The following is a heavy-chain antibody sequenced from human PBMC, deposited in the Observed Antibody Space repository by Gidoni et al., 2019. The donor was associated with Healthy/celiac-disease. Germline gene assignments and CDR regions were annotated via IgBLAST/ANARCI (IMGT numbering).Heavy chain of an antibody. D-gene: IGHD3-16*02. CDR1: GGYISSGGYY. CDR2: IYYSGST. CDR3: ARAFIVIGYPSGFDY. J-gene: IGHJ4*02. V-gene: IGHV4-31*03. Sequence: QVQLQESGPGLVKPSQTLSLTCTVPGGYISSGGYYWSWIRQHPGKGLEWIGYIYYSGSTDYNPSLKSRVTISVDTSKNQFSLKLSSVTAADTAVYYCARAFIVIGYPSGFDYWGQGTLVTVSS.